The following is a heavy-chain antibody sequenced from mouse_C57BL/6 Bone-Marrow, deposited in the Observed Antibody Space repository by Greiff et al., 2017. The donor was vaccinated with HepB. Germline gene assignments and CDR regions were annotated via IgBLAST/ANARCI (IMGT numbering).Heavy chain of an antibody. CDR1: GYAFSSSW. CDR3: ARDGYYGY. D-gene: IGHD2-3*01. V-gene: IGHV1-82*01. J-gene: IGHJ2*01. CDR2: IDPANGNT. Sequence: SGPELVKPGASVKISCKASGYAFSSSWMNWVKQRPGKGLEWIGRIDPANGNTKYAPKFQGKATITADTSSNTAYLQLSSLTSEDTAIYYYARDGYYGYWGQGTTLTVSS.